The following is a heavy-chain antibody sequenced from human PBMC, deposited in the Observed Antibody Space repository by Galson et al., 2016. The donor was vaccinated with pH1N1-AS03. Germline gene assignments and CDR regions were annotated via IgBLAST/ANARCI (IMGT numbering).Heavy chain of an antibody. V-gene: IGHV1-18*01. CDR3: ARAFEERLVADYSSVFDY. CDR1: GYSFTRHG. D-gene: IGHD2-21*01. J-gene: IGHJ4*02. CDR2: INTDNGLT. Sequence: QSGAEVKKPGASVTVSCNASGYSFTRHGIAWVRQAPGQGLEWMGWINTDNGLTQYAQRFQGRAVMTTDTSTSTVFMDLRRLTFDDTAMYYCARAFEERLVADYSSVFDYWGQGTPVSVSS.